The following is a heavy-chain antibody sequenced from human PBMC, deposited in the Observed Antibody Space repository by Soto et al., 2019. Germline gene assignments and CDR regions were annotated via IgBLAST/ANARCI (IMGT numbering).Heavy chain of an antibody. J-gene: IGHJ3*01. CDR3: ARDPECTSTSCYQPIDAFDL. D-gene: IGHD2-2*01. V-gene: IGHV3-7*01. CDR2: IKQDGGDK. CDR1: GFTFGSYW. Sequence: GGSLRLSCAASGFTFGSYWMTWVRQAPGKGLEWVANIKQDGGDKYYVDSVKGRFTISRDNAKNLLYLQMNSLRAEDTAVYYCARDPECTSTSCYQPIDAFDLWGRGTMVTVSS.